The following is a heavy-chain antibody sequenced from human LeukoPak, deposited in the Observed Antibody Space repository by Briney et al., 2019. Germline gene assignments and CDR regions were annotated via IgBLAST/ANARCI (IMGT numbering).Heavy chain of an antibody. J-gene: IGHJ4*02. CDR1: GVTFSNYS. CDR2: ISGSGGST. Sequence: PGGSLRLSCAASGVTFSNYSMNWVRQAPGKGLEWVSAISGSGGSTYYADSVKGRFTISRDNSKNTLYLQMNSLRAEDTAVYYCAKDRARGHYYDSSGYSPETDWGQGTLVTVSS. CDR3: AKDRARGHYYDSSGYSPETD. D-gene: IGHD3-22*01. V-gene: IGHV3-23*01.